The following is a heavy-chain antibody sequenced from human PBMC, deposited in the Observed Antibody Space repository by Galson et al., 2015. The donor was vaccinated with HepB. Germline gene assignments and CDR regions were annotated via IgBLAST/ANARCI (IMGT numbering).Heavy chain of an antibody. CDR1: GFTFSSYA. J-gene: IGHJ4*02. D-gene: IGHD3-10*01. Sequence: SLRLSCAASGFTFSSYAMNWVRQAPGKGLEWVSVISGSGGGTYCADSVKGRFTISRDNSKNTLYLEMNSLRAEDTAVYYCAKPGNYFGSGSYYKEKYYFDYWGQGTLVTVSS. CDR2: ISGSGGGT. V-gene: IGHV3-23*01. CDR3: AKPGNYFGSGSYYKEKYYFDY.